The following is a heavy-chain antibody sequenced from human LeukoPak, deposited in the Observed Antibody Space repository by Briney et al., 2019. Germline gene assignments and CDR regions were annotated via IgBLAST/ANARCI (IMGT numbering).Heavy chain of an antibody. V-gene: IGHV3-72*01. CDR2: ARNKANSYTT. J-gene: IGHJ4*02. CDR1: GFTFSDHY. CDR3: ARSNGLRYFDR. Sequence: GGSLRLSCAASGFTFSDHYMDWVRQAPGKGLEWVGRARNKANSYTTEYGASVKGRFTISRDDSKNSLYLQMNSLRVDDTAVYYCARSNGLRYFDRWGQGTLVTVSS. D-gene: IGHD4-11*01.